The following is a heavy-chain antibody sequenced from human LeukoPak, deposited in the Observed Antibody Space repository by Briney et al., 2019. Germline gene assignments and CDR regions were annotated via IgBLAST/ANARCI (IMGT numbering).Heavy chain of an antibody. D-gene: IGHD1-26*01. CDR2: IIPILGIA. Sequence: GSSVKVSCKASGGTFSSYTISWLRQAPGQGLEWMGRIIPILGIANYAQKFQGRVTITADKSTSTAYMELSSLRSEDTAVYYCARDLVDDAVDISGQGTMVSDSS. V-gene: IGHV1-69*04. J-gene: IGHJ3*02. CDR3: ARDLVDDAVDI. CDR1: GGTFSSYT.